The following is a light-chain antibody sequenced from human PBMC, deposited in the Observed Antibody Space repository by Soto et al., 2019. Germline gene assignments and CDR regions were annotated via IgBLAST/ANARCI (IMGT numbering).Light chain of an antibody. CDR1: QSVSSSY. CDR2: GAS. V-gene: IGKV3-20*01. Sequence: EIVLTQSPGTLSLSPGERATLSCRASQSVSSSYLAWYQQKPGQAPRLLIYGASSRATGIPDRFSGRGSGTDFTLTISRLEPEDFAVYYCQQYGSSAWTFGQGNKVEIK. CDR3: QQYGSSAWT. J-gene: IGKJ1*01.